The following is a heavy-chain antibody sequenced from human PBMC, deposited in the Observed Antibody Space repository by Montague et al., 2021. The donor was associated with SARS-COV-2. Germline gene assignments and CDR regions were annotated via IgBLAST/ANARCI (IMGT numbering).Heavy chain of an antibody. CDR1: GVSITSTNW. J-gene: IGHJ6*02. CDR3: AKLKSFPYYNYGMDV. Sequence: SETLSLTCAVSGVSITSTNWWSLVRQPPGKGLEWIGEISYGGIATYNPSLKSRATISMDRSRNLFSLNVTSVAAADTAVYYCAKLKSFPYYNYGMDVWGQGTTVTVSS. D-gene: IGHD1-1*01. CDR2: ISYGGIA. V-gene: IGHV4-4*02.